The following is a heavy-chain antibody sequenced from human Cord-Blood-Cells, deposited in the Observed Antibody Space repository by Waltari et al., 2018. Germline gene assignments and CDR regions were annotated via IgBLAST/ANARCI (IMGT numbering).Heavy chain of an antibody. V-gene: IGHV2-5*02. Sequence: QITLKESGPTLVKPTQTLTLTCTFSGFSLSTSGVGVGWIRQPPGKALEWLALIYWDDDKRYRPSLKSRLTITKDTSKNQVVLTMTNMDPVDTATYYCAHRSHDILTGYPIWFDPWGQGTLVTVSS. CDR3: AHRSHDILTGYPIWFDP. CDR2: IYWDDDK. D-gene: IGHD3-9*01. CDR1: GFSLSTSGVG. J-gene: IGHJ5*02.